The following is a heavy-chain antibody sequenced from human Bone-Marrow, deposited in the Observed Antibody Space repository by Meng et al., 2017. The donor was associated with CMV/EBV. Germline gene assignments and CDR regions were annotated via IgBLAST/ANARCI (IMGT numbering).Heavy chain of an antibody. D-gene: IGHD3-22*01. Sequence: SETLSLTCSVSGYSISSGYYWGWIRQPPGEGLECIGNIYHTGSTYYHPSLKSRLTISVDTSKDQISLNLSSVTAADTAVYYCARVASHYYDSSGYYSPYYFDYWGQGTLVTVSS. CDR1: GYSISSGYY. CDR3: ARVASHYYDSSGYYSPYYFDY. CDR2: IYHTGST. V-gene: IGHV4-38-2*02. J-gene: IGHJ4*02.